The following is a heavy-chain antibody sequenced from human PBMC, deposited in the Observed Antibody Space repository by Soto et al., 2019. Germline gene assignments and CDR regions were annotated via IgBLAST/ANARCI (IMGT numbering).Heavy chain of an antibody. CDR3: ARDRRGPIFGVVTLYYYYYGMDV. J-gene: IGHJ6*02. V-gene: IGHV4-38-2*02. CDR2: IYHSGST. Sequence: SETLSLTCAVSGYSISSGYYWGWIRQPPGKGLEWIGSIYHSGSTYYNPSLKSRVTISVDTSKNQFSLKLSSVTAADTAVYYCARDRRGPIFGVVTLYYYYYGMDVWGQGTTVTVSS. CDR1: GYSISSGYY. D-gene: IGHD3-3*01.